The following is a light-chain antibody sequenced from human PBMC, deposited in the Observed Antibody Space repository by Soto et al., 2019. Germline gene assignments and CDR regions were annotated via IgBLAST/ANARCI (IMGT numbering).Light chain of an antibody. Sequence: DAVMTQSPLSLPVTVGQPASISCRSSRSLVYSDGNTYLSWLQQRPGQSPRRLIYKVSYRDSGVPDRFSGSGSGTDLTLKISRVEAEDIGIYYCMQGTHWPRTFGQGTKLESK. CDR1: RSLVYSDGNTY. V-gene: IGKV2-30*01. J-gene: IGKJ2*01. CDR2: KVS. CDR3: MQGTHWPRT.